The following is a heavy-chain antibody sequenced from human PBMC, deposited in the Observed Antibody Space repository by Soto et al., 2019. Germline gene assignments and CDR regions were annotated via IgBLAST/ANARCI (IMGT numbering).Heavy chain of an antibody. CDR2: ISYSGST. CDR3: ARERLGSWFDT. Sequence: SETLSLRSTVSRGSISRGGYYWSWIRQPPRKGREWIGYISYSGSTYYNPSLESRVTIAVDTSKNQFSLKLSSVTDTDTAVYYCARERLGSWFDTWGQGTLVTVSS. V-gene: IGHV4-30-4*01. CDR1: RGSISRGGYY. D-gene: IGHD7-27*01. J-gene: IGHJ5*02.